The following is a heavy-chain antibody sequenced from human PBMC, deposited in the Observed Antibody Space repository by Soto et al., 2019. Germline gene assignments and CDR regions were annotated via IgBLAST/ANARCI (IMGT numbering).Heavy chain of an antibody. Sequence: QVQLQESGPGLVKPSETLSLTCTVSGGSISSYYWSWIRQPPGKGLEWIGYSYYSGSTNNNPSLKXRVTISVDTSKNQFSLKLSSVTAADTAVYYCARRYGSGLDYWGQGTLVTVSS. CDR1: GGSISSYY. V-gene: IGHV4-59*08. D-gene: IGHD3-10*01. CDR2: SYYSGST. J-gene: IGHJ4*02. CDR3: ARRYGSGLDY.